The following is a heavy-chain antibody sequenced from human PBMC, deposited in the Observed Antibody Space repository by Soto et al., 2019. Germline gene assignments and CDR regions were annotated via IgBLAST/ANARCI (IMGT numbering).Heavy chain of an antibody. CDR1: GFTFSSYG. Sequence: QVQLVESGGGVVQPGRSLRLSCAASGFTFSSYGMHWVRQAPGKGLEWVAVISYDGSNKYYADSVKGRFTISRDNSKNTLYLQMNSLGAEDTAVYYCAKGGVRYSSSSTNFDYWGQGTLVTVSS. CDR2: ISYDGSNK. D-gene: IGHD6-6*01. CDR3: AKGGVRYSSSSTNFDY. V-gene: IGHV3-30*18. J-gene: IGHJ4*02.